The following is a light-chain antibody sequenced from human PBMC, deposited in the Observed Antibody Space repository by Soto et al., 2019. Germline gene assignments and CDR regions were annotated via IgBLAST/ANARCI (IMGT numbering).Light chain of an antibody. Sequence: EIVLTQSPGTLSLSPGESATLSCRAGQSVSTSYLAWYQQKPGQAPRLLIFGASSRATGIPDRFSGGGSGTDFTLTISRLEPEDFAVYYCQQYGSSPLTFGGGTQVEIK. CDR3: QQYGSSPLT. CDR1: QSVSTSY. V-gene: IGKV3-20*01. CDR2: GAS. J-gene: IGKJ4*01.